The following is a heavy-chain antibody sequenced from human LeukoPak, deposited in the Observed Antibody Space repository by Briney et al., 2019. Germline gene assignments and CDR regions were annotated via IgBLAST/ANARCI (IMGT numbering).Heavy chain of an antibody. CDR1: GFTFDNYS. Sequence: GGSLRLSCAASGFTFDNYSMSWVRQAPGKGLEWVSTVNADGGNTYYADSVKGRFTISRDNSKSTLILQMNSLRVEDAALYYCTKRVKYGGTWDHFADWGQGTLVTVFS. J-gene: IGHJ4*02. V-gene: IGHV3-23*01. CDR3: TKRVKYGGTWDHFAD. D-gene: IGHD1-14*01. CDR2: VNADGGNT.